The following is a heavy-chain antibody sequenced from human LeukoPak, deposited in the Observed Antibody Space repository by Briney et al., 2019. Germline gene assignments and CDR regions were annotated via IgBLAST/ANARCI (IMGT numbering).Heavy chain of an antibody. V-gene: IGHV3-48*01. CDR2: ISSDSTTI. Sequence: PGGSLRLSCAASGFTFSSYSMNWVRRAPGKGLEWVSSISSDSTTIYYADSVKGRFTISRDNAKNSLHLQMNSLRAEDTAVYYCARVLHKRNYDSSVYYGYWGQGSLVTVSS. CDR1: GFTFSSYS. D-gene: IGHD3-22*01. J-gene: IGHJ4*02. CDR3: ARVLHKRNYDSSVYYGY.